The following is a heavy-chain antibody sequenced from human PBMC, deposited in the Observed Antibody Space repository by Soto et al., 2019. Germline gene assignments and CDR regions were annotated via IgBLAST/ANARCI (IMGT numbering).Heavy chain of an antibody. CDR3: ARQVSSAWPPYYYDMDA. Sequence: PSETLSLTCTVSGGSIRSNYWSWIRQPPGKGLEWIGYIYYSGSTNYNPSLKSRVTISVDTSKNQVSLKLSSVTAADTAMYFCARQVSSAWPPYYYDMDAWGQGTTVTVSS. CDR2: IYYSGST. V-gene: IGHV4-59*08. J-gene: IGHJ6*02. CDR1: GGSIRSNY. D-gene: IGHD6-25*01.